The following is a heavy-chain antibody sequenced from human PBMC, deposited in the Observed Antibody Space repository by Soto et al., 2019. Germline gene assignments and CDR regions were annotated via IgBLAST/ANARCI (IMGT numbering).Heavy chain of an antibody. D-gene: IGHD3-10*01. CDR1: GGSISSGDYY. V-gene: IGHV4-30-4*01. CDR3: ARDRITMVRGTRLYYFDY. J-gene: IGHJ4*02. Sequence: SETLSLTCTVSGGSISSGDYYWSWIRQPPGKGLEWIGYIYYSGSTYYNPSLKSRVTISVDTSKNHFSLKLSSVIAADTAVYYCARDRITMVRGTRLYYFDYWGQGTLVTVSS. CDR2: IYYSGST.